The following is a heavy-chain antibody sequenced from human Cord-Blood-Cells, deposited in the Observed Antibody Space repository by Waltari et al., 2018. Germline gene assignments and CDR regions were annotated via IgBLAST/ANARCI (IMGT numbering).Heavy chain of an antibody. J-gene: IGHJ4*02. CDR2: INPNSGGA. CDR3: AREYSSSSDY. CDR1: GYPFTVNY. V-gene: IGHV1-2*02. D-gene: IGHD6-6*01. Sequence: QVQLVPSGAEVKKPGGSVKVSSKASGYPFTVNYRHWVRQAPGQGLEWMGWINPNSGGANYAQKFQGRVTMTRDTSISTAYMELSRLRSDDTAVYYCAREYSSSSDYWGQGTLVTVSS.